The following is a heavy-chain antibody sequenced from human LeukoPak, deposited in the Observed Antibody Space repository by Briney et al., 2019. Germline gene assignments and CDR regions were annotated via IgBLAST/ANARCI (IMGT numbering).Heavy chain of an antibody. CDR3: ARVRSLRAAADVDYYMDV. J-gene: IGHJ6*03. D-gene: IGHD6-13*01. CDR1: GGSISSYY. V-gene: IGHV4-4*07. CDR2: IYTSGST. Sequence: SETLSLTCTVSGGSISSYYWSLIRQPAGKGLEWIGRIYTSGSTNYNPTLKSRVTMSVDTYKNQFSLKLSSVTAADTAVYYCARVRSLRAAADVDYYMDVWGKGTTVTVSS.